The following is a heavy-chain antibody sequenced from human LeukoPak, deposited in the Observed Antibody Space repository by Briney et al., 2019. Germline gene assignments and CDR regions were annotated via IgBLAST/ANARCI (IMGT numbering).Heavy chain of an antibody. V-gene: IGHV3-23*01. CDR3: AITKADDYSSTWIAEYFQH. CDR1: GFTFSSYA. D-gene: IGHD6-19*01. Sequence: GGSLRLSCAASGFTFSSYAMSWVCQAPGKGLEWVSVTSRSGGRTNYADSVKGRFTLSRDNSKNTLYLQMNSLRAEDSAIYYCAITKADDYSSTWIAEYFQHWGQGTLVTVSS. CDR2: TSRSGGRT. J-gene: IGHJ1*01.